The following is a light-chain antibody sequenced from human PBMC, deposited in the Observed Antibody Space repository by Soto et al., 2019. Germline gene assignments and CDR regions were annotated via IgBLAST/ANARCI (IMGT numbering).Light chain of an antibody. CDR3: QKYNRTPRT. Sequence: DFQMTQSPSSLSASVGDRVTITCRASQDISDHLAWYQHKPGKVPKLLIYEASTLQSGVPSRVSGGGSGTDFTLTISSLQPEDVATYYCQKYNRTPRTFGQGTKVELK. V-gene: IGKV1-27*01. CDR2: EAS. CDR1: QDISDH. J-gene: IGKJ1*01.